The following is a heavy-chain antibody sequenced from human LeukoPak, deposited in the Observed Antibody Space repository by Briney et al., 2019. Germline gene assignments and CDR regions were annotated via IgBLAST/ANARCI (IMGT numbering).Heavy chain of an antibody. V-gene: IGHV3-7*01. CDR1: GFTFSSYW. D-gene: IGHD2-15*01. Sequence: GGSLRLSCAASGFTFSSYWMSWFRQAPGKGLEWVANIKQDGSEKYYVDSVKGRFTISRDNAKNSLYLQMNSLRAEDTAVYYCASSYVVVAARSVYYFDYWGQGTLVTVSS. CDR2: IKQDGSEK. J-gene: IGHJ4*02. CDR3: ASSYVVVAARSVYYFDY.